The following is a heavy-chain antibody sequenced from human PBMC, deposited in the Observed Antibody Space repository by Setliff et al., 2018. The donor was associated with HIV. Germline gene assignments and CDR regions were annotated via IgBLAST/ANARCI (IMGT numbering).Heavy chain of an antibody. Sequence: SETLSLTCAVSGYSISSGCYWGWIRQPPGKGLEWIGSMYHTGSTYYSPSLNSRFTISVDTSKNQFSLKLSSVTAADTAVYYCARDNSYYYGSGSHYWYGMDVWGQGTTVTVSS. D-gene: IGHD3-10*01. CDR3: ARDNSYYYGSGSHYWYGMDV. J-gene: IGHJ6*01. V-gene: IGHV4-38-2*02. CDR1: GYSISSGCY. CDR2: MYHTGST.